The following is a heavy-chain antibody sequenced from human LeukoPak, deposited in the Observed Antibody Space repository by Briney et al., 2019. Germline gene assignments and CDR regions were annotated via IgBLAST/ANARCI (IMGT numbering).Heavy chain of an antibody. CDR3: ARGNSGYDLYYFDY. CDR2: MNPNSGIT. D-gene: IGHD5-12*01. J-gene: IGHJ4*02. Sequence: ASVKVSCKASGYTFTSYDINWVRQATGQGLEWMGWMNPNSGITGYAQKFQGRVTMTRNTSISTAYMELSSLRSEDTAVYYCARGNSGYDLYYFDYWGQGTLVTVSS. CDR1: GYTFTSYD. V-gene: IGHV1-8*01.